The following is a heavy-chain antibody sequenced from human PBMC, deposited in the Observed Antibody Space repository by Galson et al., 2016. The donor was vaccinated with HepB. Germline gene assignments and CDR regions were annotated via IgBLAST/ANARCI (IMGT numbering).Heavy chain of an antibody. V-gene: IGHV2-5*01. J-gene: IGHJ4*02. CDR3: ANSKRLGVFTLFDA. CDR1: GVSLNNNAMA. D-gene: IGHD1-1*01. Sequence: PALVKPTQTLTLTCTLSGVSLNNNAMAVGWIRQPPGKALEWLALVYSNDDKRYSPSLRSRLTITRDTSKNQVVLTMTNLDPLDTATYFCANSKRLGVFTLFDAWGQGTLVTVSS. CDR2: VYSNDDK.